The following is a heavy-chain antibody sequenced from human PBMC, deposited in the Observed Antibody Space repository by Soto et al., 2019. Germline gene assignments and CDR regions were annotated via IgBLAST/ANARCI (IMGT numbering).Heavy chain of an antibody. CDR1: GFPFDRYL. CDR2: ISDSGNTK. J-gene: IGHJ4*02. V-gene: IGHV3-48*01. Sequence: GGSLRLSCAASGFPFDRYLMNWVRHAPGKGLEWVSYISDSGNTKYYADSVKGRFTIPRDNAKHSLYLQMNSLRADDTAVYYCARAYYVWGSYPDYWGQGTLVTVS. CDR3: ARAYYVWGSYPDY. D-gene: IGHD3-16*01.